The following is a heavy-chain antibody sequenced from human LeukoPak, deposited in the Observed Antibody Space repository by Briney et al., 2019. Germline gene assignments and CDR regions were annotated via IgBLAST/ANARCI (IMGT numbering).Heavy chain of an antibody. CDR2: IYPGDSDT. J-gene: IGHJ4*02. D-gene: IGHD2-21*02. CDR3: ARTYCGGACYYTYFDY. CDR1: GYSFTTYW. V-gene: IGHV5-51*01. Sequence: GESLKISCKGSGYSFTTYWIGWVRQMPGKGLEWMGIIYPGDSDTRYSPSFQGQVTISADRSISTAYLQWSSLKASDTAMYYCARTYCGGACYYTYFDYWGQGTLVTVSS.